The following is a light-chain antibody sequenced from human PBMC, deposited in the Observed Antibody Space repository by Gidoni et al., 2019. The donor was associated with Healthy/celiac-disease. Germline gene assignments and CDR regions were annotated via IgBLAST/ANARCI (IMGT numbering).Light chain of an antibody. CDR3: NSRDSSGNHLGV. CDR2: GKN. J-gene: IGLJ2*01. Sequence: SSELTHDSAVSVALGQTVRITCQGDSLRSYYASWYQQKPGQAPVLVIYGKNNRPSGIPDRFSGSSSGNIASLTITGAQAEDEADYYCNSRDSSGNHLGVFGGGTKLTVL. CDR1: SLRSYY. V-gene: IGLV3-19*01.